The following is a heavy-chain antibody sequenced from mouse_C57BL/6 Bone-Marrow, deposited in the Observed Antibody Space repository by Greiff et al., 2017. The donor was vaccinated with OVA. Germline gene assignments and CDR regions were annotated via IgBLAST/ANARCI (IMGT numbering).Heavy chain of an antibody. Sequence: EVKLMESGGGLVKPGGSLKLSCAASGFTFSSYAMPWVRQTPEKRLEWVATISDGGSYTYYPDNVKGRFTISRDNAKNNLYLQMSHLKTEDTAMYDCARDPSTVWAMDYWGQGTSVTVSS. CDR3: ARDPSTVWAMDY. J-gene: IGHJ4*01. V-gene: IGHV5-4*01. CDR1: GFTFSSYA. CDR2: ISDGGSYT. D-gene: IGHD1-1*01.